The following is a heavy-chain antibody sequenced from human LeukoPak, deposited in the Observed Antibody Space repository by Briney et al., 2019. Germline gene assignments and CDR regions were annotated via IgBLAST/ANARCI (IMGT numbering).Heavy chain of an antibody. Sequence: GGSLRLSCVVSGFTFSSKAMSWVREAPGKGLEWVSGITNSGDSTYCADSVKGRFTIYRGNYKNTLYLQMNSLRAEDTPVYYCAKDIYGDYGGVDYSGQGTLGTVSS. CDR1: GFTFSSKA. CDR2: ITNSGDST. D-gene: IGHD4-17*01. V-gene: IGHV3-23*01. J-gene: IGHJ4*02. CDR3: AKDIYGDYGGVDY.